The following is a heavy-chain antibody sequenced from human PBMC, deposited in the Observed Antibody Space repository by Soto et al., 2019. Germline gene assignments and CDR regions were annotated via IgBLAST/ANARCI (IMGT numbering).Heavy chain of an antibody. CDR2: IYHSGST. CDR3: ARGGVPAAPYDY. D-gene: IGHD2-2*01. V-gene: IGHV4-30-2*01. CDR1: GGSISSGGYS. Sequence: QLQLQESGSGLVKPSQTLSLTCAVSGGSISSGGYSWSWIRQPPGKGLEWIGYIYHSGSTYYNPSLKRRVTISVDRSKNQFSLKLGSGTAADTAVYFCARGGVPAAPYDYWGQGTLVTVSS. J-gene: IGHJ4*02.